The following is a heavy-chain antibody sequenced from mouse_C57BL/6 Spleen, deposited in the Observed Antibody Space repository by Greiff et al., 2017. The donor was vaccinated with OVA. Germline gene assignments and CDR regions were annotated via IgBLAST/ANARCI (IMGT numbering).Heavy chain of an antibody. D-gene: IGHD3-2*02. Sequence: VQLQQPGTELVKPGASVKLSCKASGYTFTSYWMHWVQQRPGQGLEWIGNINPSNGGTNYNEKFKSKATLTVDKSSSTAYMQLSSLTSEDSAVYYCARGGAQATAWFAYWGQVVIVTVSA. J-gene: IGHJ3*01. CDR1: GYTFTSYW. CDR2: INPSNGGT. V-gene: IGHV1-53*01. CDR3: ARGGAQATAWFAY.